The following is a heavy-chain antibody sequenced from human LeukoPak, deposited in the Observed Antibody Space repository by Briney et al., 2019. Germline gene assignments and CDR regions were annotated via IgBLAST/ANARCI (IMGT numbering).Heavy chain of an antibody. CDR3: ARIRDGYNDAYDL. J-gene: IGHJ4*02. CDR1: GYTFTGYY. Sequence: GASVKVSCKASGYTFTGYYIHWVRQAPGQVLEWMGLINPDGGNTNYAQNFQGRVTLTRDTSTSTVYMELSSLRSEDTAIYYCARIRDGYNDAYDLWGQGTLVTVSS. D-gene: IGHD5-24*01. V-gene: IGHV1-46*01. CDR2: INPDGGNT.